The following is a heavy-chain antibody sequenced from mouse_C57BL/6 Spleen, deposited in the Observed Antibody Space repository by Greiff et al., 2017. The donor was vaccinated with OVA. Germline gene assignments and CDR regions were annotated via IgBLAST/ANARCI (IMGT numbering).Heavy chain of an antibody. V-gene: IGHV1-82*01. J-gene: IGHJ1*03. CDR2: IYPGDGDT. CDR3: ANYYSNYEWYFDV. CDR1: GYAFSSSW. Sequence: VHLVESGPELVKPGASVKISCKASGYAFSSSWMNWVKQRPGKGLEWIGRIYPGDGDTNYNGKFKGKATLTADKSSSTAYMQLSSLTSEDSAVYFCANYYSNYEWYFDVWGTGTTVTVSS. D-gene: IGHD2-5*01.